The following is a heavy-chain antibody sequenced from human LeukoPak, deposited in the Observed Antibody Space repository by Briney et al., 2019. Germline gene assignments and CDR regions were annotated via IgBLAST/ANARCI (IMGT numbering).Heavy chain of an antibody. V-gene: IGHV4-39*07. J-gene: IGHJ4*02. D-gene: IGHD2-15*01. CDR3: VRDRQYCSGGNCYSEDLPDS. CDR1: SGSISSNNHY. Sequence: SETLSLTCTVPSGSISSNNHYWGWIRQPHGKGLEWLGSINYRGDTDYNPSLKSRVTISIDPSKKQFSLKVNSVTAADTAVYYCVRDRQYCSGGNCYSEDLPDSWGQGTLVTVSS. CDR2: INYRGDT.